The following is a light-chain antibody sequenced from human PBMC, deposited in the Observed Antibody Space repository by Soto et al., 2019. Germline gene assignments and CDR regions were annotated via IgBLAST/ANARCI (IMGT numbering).Light chain of an antibody. J-gene: IGKJ4*01. Sequence: TQSPLSLSVTPGEPASISCRSSQSLQRTYGSTYLNWYQQKPGRAPKLLIYGASTLESGFPSRFSGSGSGTDFTLTINNLQPEDFASYFCQESYSTPLTFGGGTKVDIK. CDR1: QSLQRTYGSTY. CDR2: GAS. CDR3: QESYSTPLT. V-gene: IGKV1-39*01.